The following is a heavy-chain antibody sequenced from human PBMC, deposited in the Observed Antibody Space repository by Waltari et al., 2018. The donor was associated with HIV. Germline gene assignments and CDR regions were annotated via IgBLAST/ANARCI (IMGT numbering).Heavy chain of an antibody. D-gene: IGHD3-22*01. V-gene: IGHV3-66*02. Sequence: EVQLVESGGGLVQPGGSLRLSCAASGFTVSSNYMSWVRPAPGKGLEWVAVIYSGGSTYYADSVKGRFTISRDNSKNTLYLQMNSLRAEDTAVYYCARDGELGSSGYMYWGQGTLVTVSS. CDR2: IYSGGST. CDR3: ARDGELGSSGYMY. J-gene: IGHJ4*02. CDR1: GFTVSSNY.